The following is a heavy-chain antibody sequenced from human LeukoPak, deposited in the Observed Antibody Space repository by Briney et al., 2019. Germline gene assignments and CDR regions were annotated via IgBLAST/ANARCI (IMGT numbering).Heavy chain of an antibody. CDR2: ISGSGGT. D-gene: IGHD6-13*01. V-gene: IGHV4-4*07. Sequence: SETLSLTCTVSGGSLSSYYWSWIRQPAGKGLEWIGRISGSGGTSYNPSLKSRVTLSVASSKNQFSLKLSSVTAADTAVYYCVRGPSYSSRWYMDYWGQGTLVTVSS. J-gene: IGHJ4*02. CDR3: VRGPSYSSRWYMDY. CDR1: GGSLSSYY.